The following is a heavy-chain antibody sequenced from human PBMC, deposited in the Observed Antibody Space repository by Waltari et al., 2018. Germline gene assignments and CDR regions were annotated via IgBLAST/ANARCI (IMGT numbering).Heavy chain of an antibody. Sequence: EVQLVESGGGLVQPGRSLRLSCAASGFTFDDYAMHWVRQAPGKGLEWVSGISGNSGSIGYADSVKGRFTISRDNAKNSLYLQMNSLRAEDTALYYCAKDSSSSFDYWGQGTLVTVSS. V-gene: IGHV3-9*01. CDR1: GFTFDDYA. D-gene: IGHD6-13*01. CDR2: ISGNSGSI. CDR3: AKDSSSSFDY. J-gene: IGHJ4*02.